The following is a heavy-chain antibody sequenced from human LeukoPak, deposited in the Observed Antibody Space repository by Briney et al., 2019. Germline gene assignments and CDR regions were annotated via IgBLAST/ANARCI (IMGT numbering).Heavy chain of an antibody. V-gene: IGHV4-30-4*07. J-gene: IGHJ4*02. Sequence: PPETLSLTCAVSGGSISSGAYSWSWIRQPPGKGLEWIGYIYYSDTSYYNPSLKSRVTISVDTSKNQFSLKLSSVTAADTAVYYCARDYQGGYGDKTVDYWGQGTLVTVSS. D-gene: IGHD5-18*01. CDR1: GGSISSGAYS. CDR2: IYYSDTS. CDR3: ARDYQGGYGDKTVDY.